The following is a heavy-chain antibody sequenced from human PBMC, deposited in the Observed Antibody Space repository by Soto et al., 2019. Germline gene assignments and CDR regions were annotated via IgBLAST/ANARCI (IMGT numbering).Heavy chain of an antibody. J-gene: IGHJ6*02. D-gene: IGHD1-1*01. CDR1: GFTFSSYG. V-gene: IGHV3-30*18. Sequence: GGSLRLSCAASGFTFSSYGMHWVRQAPGKGLEWVAVISYDGSNKYYADSVKGRFTISRDNSKNTLYLQMNSLRAEDTAVYYCAKDRGSGGTGMDVWGQGTTVTVSS. CDR2: ISYDGSNK. CDR3: AKDRGSGGTGMDV.